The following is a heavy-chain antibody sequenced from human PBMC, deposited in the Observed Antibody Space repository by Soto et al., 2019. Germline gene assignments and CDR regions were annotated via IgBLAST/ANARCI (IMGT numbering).Heavy chain of an antibody. D-gene: IGHD3-3*01. V-gene: IGHV3-33*05. CDR3: ARAIAIFAGVTPPDY. CDR1: GFTFSSYA. Sequence: QVQLVESGGGVVQPGRSLRLSCAASGFTFSSYAMHWVRQAPGKGLEWVAVISYDGTNKYYGDSVKGRFTISRDNSKNTLYLQMNSLRAEDTAVYYCARAIAIFAGVTPPDYWGQGTLVTVSS. J-gene: IGHJ4*02. CDR2: ISYDGTNK.